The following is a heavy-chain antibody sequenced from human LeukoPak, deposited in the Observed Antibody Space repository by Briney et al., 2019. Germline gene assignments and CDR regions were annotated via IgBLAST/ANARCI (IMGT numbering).Heavy chain of an antibody. V-gene: IGHV3-7*03. CDR1: GFTFTSHW. CDR3: TRYSYGSPGFNYYHGMDV. Sequence: PGGSLRLSCAASGFTFTSHWMSWVRQAPGKGLEWVANIKQDGSEKYYVDSVKGRFTFSRDNAKNSLYLQMNSLRAEDTAVYYCTRYSYGSPGFNYYHGMDVWGQGTTVTVSS. CDR2: IKQDGSEK. D-gene: IGHD5-18*01. J-gene: IGHJ6*02.